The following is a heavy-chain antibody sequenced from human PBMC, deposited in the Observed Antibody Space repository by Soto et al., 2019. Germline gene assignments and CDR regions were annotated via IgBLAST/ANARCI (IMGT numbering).Heavy chain of an antibody. CDR1: GGSISSGDYY. D-gene: IGHD6-19*01. Sequence: SETLSLTCTVSGGSISSGDYYWSWIRQPPGKGLEWIGYIYYSGSTYYNPSLKSRVTISVDTSKNQFSLKLSSVTAADTAVYYCASFLAVAGKNWFDPWGQGTLVTVSS. CDR2: IYYSGST. J-gene: IGHJ5*02. CDR3: ASFLAVAGKNWFDP. V-gene: IGHV4-30-4*01.